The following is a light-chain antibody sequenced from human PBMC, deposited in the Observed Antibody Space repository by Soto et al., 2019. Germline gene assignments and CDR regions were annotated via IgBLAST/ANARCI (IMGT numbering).Light chain of an antibody. Sequence: EIVLTQSPGTLSLSPGESATLSCRASQTVSRSYFVWYQQKPGQAPRLLIYGASARAPGIPDRFSGTGSGTESTLTINSLQSEDFAVYYCQRYNNWPLTFGGGTKVESK. V-gene: IGKV3D-15*01. J-gene: IGKJ4*01. CDR3: QRYNNWPLT. CDR2: GAS. CDR1: QTVSRSY.